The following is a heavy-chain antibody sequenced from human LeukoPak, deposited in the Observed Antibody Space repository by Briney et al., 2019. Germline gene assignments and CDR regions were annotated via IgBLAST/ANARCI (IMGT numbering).Heavy chain of an antibody. CDR3: ARGNYYGMDV. J-gene: IGHJ6*02. V-gene: IGHV3-23*01. CDR1: GFTFSSYA. Sequence: PGGSLRLSCAASGFTFSSYAMSWVRQAPGKGLEWGSAISGSGGSTYYADSVKGRFTISRDNAKNTLYLQMNTLRAEDTAVYYCARGNYYGMDVWGQGTTVTVSS. CDR2: ISGSGGST.